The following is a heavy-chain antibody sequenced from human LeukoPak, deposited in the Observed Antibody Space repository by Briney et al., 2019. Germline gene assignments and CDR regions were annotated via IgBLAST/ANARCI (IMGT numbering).Heavy chain of an antibody. CDR2: INPNSGGT. J-gene: IGHJ4*02. Sequence: ASVKVSCKASEYTFSDYCIHWVRQAPGQGLEWMGRINPNSGGTNYAQKFQGRVTMTRDTSISTAYMELSRLRSDDTAVYYCASSPQYHTNYWGQGTLVTVSS. V-gene: IGHV1-2*06. D-gene: IGHD2-2*01. CDR1: EYTFSDYC. CDR3: ASSPQYHTNY.